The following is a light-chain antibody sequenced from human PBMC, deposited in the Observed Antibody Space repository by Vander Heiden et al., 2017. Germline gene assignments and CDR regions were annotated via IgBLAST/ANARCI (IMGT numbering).Light chain of an antibody. CDR2: DGS. J-gene: IGLJ2*01. CDR3: SAYKSSSTPRGV. CDR1: GSDVGGYNY. V-gene: IGLV2-14*01. Sequence: QSALTQPASLSRSPRQAITISCTGTGSDVGGYNYDAWYHQHPGKAPHLMIDDGSNRPSAVSNRFSGANSGNTAALIIYRRHAEDEADDYCSAYKSSSTPRGVFGGGTKLTVL.